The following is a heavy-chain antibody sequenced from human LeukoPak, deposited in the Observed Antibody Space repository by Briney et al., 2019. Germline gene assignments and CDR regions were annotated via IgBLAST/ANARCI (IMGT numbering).Heavy chain of an antibody. CDR3: ARRVSYGDFDY. CDR2: MNPNSGNT. D-gene: IGHD4-17*01. Sequence: GASVKVSCKASGYTFTSYDVNWVRQATGQGLKWMGWMNPNSGNTGYAQKFQGRVTITRNTSISTAYMQLSSLRSEDTAVYYCARRVSYGDFDYWGQGTLVTVSS. CDR1: GYTFTSYD. V-gene: IGHV1-8*01. J-gene: IGHJ4*02.